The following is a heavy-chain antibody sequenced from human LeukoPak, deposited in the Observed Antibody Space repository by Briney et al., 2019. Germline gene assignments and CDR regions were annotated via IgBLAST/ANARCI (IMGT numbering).Heavy chain of an antibody. V-gene: IGHV1-2*02. D-gene: IGHD3-10*01. CDR1: GYTFTGSGWY. CDR2: IHPNNGAT. Sequence: DSVKVSCKASGYTFTGSGWYLYWLRQAPGQGLECVGWIHPNNGATLYAQKSQGRVAMTTDTSISTAYMELSRLRPDDTAMYYCARDGPAQMVDFDYWGQGTPVTVSS. J-gene: IGHJ4*02. CDR3: ARDGPAQMVDFDY.